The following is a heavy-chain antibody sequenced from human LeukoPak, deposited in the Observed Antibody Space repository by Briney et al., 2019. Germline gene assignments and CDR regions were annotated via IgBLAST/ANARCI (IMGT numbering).Heavy chain of an antibody. J-gene: IGHJ4*02. D-gene: IGHD3-10*01. Sequence: GGSLRLSCEASGFSFSTYNMNWVRQAPGKGLEWISSITSDSRYRYYADSVKGRFTISRDNAKNSLYLQMNSLRAEDTAVYYCARPRGSGSYFPAYYFDYWGQGTLVTVSS. V-gene: IGHV3-21*01. CDR2: ITSDSRYR. CDR1: GFSFSTYN. CDR3: ARPRGSGSYFPAYYFDY.